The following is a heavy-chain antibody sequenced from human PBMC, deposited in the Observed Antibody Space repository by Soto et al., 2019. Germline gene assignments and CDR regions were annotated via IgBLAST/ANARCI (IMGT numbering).Heavy chain of an antibody. CDR3: ASGTFNTLYFDF. J-gene: IGHJ4*01. CDR1: GGSITTGGTY. CDR2: IYYTGAA. Sequence: SETLTLTCSVSGGSITTGGTYWSWARLLPGKGLQWVGYIYYTGAAYYNPALKSRVTISLDTSENRFSLKLTSVTAADTAVYYCASGTFNTLYFDFSGPVRQVTFSS. D-gene: IGHD2-2*02. V-gene: IGHV4-31*03.